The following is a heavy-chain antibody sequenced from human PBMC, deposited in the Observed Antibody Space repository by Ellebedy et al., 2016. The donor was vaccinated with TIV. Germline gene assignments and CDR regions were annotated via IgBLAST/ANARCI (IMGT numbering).Heavy chain of an antibody. CDR1: GFTFSSYA. Sequence: GESLKISCAASGFTFSSYAMSWVRQAPGKGLEWVSGFTVTGGTTYYADSVKGRFTISRDNSKNTLYLEMNNLRAEDTAIYYCAKDMVFGDGKWEIDVWGQGTTVTVSS. CDR2: FTVTGGTT. CDR3: AKDMVFGDGKWEIDV. V-gene: IGHV3-23*01. J-gene: IGHJ6*02. D-gene: IGHD1-26*01.